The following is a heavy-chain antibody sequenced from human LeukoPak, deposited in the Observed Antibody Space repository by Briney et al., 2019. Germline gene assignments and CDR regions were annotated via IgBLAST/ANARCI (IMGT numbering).Heavy chain of an antibody. D-gene: IGHD4-23*01. CDR2: ISGRGGTT. CDR1: GFTFSSYA. J-gene: IGHJ4*02. V-gene: IGHV3-23*01. Sequence: GGSLRLSCAASGFTFSSYAMSWVRQAPGKGLEWVSGISGRGGTTYYADSVKGRFTISRDNSKNTLYLQMKSLRAEDTAVYYCAKDLDYVVTPFDYWGQGTLVTVSS. CDR3: AKDLDYVVTPFDY.